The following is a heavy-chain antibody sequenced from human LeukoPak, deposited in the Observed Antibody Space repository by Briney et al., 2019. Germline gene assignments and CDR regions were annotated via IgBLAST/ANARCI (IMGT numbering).Heavy chain of an antibody. CDR3: ARSELPAGFDY. Sequence: ASVKVSCKASGGTFSSYAISWVRQAPGQGHEWMGGIIPIFGTANYAQKFQGRVTITADESTSTAYMELSSLRSEGTAVYYCARSELPAGFDYWGQGTLVTVSS. V-gene: IGHV1-69*01. J-gene: IGHJ4*02. CDR2: IIPIFGTA. D-gene: IGHD2-2*01. CDR1: GGTFSSYA.